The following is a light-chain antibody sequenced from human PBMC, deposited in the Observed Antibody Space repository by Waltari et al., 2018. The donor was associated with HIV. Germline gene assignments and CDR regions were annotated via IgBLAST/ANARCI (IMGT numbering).Light chain of an antibody. V-gene: IGKV1-6*01. CDR2: AAS. J-gene: IGKJ3*01. CDR1: QHIGND. Sequence: IQMTHSPASLSASVGDRVTITGLASQHIGNDLDWYQQKPGKTPEILMYAASNVQVDVPSRVSRRGYGTDFTFTISCLQPEDFATYFCQQYFAYPRTFGQGTRVEIK. CDR3: QQYFAYPRT.